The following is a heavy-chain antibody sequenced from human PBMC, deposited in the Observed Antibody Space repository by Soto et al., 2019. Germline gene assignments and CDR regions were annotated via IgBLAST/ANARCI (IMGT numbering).Heavy chain of an antibody. D-gene: IGHD2-15*01. Sequence: QVQLVQSGAEVKKPGSSVKVSCKASGGAFSDYAFSWVRQAPGQGLEWLGGIMPIFRAPDYAQKFQGRVTINADEFTRTAYMDMNSLRSEDTAVYYCASWLKGPDIGNYYYGMDVW. V-gene: IGHV1-69*12. CDR3: ASWLKGPDIGNYYYGMDV. CDR1: GGAFSDYA. J-gene: IGHJ6*01. CDR2: IMPIFRAP.